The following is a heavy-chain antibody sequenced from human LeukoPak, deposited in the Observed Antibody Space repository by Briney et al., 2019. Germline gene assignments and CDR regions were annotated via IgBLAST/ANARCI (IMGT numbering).Heavy chain of an antibody. CDR3: ARQRGATWWDLLDH. Sequence: ASVKVSCKASGHTFSNFGISWVRQAPGQGLEWVGWISADSGSTDYSQKFQSRLTITTDTSTSTAYMELRSLTSDDTAVYYCARQRGATWWDLLDHWGQGTLVTVSS. CDR2: ISADSGST. V-gene: IGHV1-18*01. D-gene: IGHD1-26*01. J-gene: IGHJ4*02. CDR1: GHTFSNFG.